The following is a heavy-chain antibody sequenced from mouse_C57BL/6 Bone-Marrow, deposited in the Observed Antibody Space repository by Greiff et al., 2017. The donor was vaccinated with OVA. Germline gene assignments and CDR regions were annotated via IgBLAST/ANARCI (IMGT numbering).Heavy chain of an antibody. CDR1: GFNIKDYY. CDR3: ARWRGGYRDWFAY. CDR2: IDPEDGET. Sequence: DVKLVESGAELVKPGASVKLSCTASGFNIKDYYMHWVKQRTEQGLEWIGRIDPEDGETKYAPKFQGKATITADTSSNTAYLQLSSLTSEDTAVYYCARWRGGYRDWFAYWGQGTLVTVSA. V-gene: IGHV14-2*01. J-gene: IGHJ3*01. D-gene: IGHD2-2*01.